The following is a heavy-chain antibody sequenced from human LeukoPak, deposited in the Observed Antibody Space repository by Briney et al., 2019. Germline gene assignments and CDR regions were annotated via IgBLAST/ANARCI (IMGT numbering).Heavy chain of an antibody. D-gene: IGHD3-16*02. CDR2: IKHDGSDR. V-gene: IGHV3-7*01. J-gene: IGHJ4*02. CDR3: ARDRVSPFDY. CDR1: GFSFSNYW. Sequence: PGGSLRLSCAASGFSFSNYWMSWVRLAPGKGLEWVANIKHDGSDRYFVDSVKGRFTISRDNAKNTVYLYMKSLRAEDTAVYYCARDRVSPFDYWGQGTLVTVSS.